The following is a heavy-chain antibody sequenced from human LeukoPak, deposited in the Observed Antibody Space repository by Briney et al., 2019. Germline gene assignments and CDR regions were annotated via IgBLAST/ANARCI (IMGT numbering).Heavy chain of an antibody. D-gene: IGHD3-9*01. CDR1: GYTFTSYY. Sequence: ASVKVSCKASGYTFTSYYMHWVRQAPGQGLEWMGIINPSGGSTSYAQKFQGRVTMTRDMSTSTVYMELSSLRSEDTAVYYCAREDILTGYSPRGFDYWGQGTLVTVSS. V-gene: IGHV1-46*01. CDR3: AREDILTGYSPRGFDY. CDR2: INPSGGST. J-gene: IGHJ4*02.